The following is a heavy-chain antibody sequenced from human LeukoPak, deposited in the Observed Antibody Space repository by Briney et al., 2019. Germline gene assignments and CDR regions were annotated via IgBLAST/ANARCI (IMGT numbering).Heavy chain of an antibody. D-gene: IGHD2-2*01. CDR2: IIPILGIA. J-gene: IGHJ6*02. CDR3: ARKRDCSSTSCSYYYGMDV. CDR1: GGTFSSYA. V-gene: IGHV1-69*04. Sequence: SVKVSCKASGGTFSSYAISWVRQAPGQGLEWMGRIIPILGIANYAQKFQGRVTITADKSTSTAYMELSSLRSEDTAVYYCARKRDCSSTSCSYYYGMDVWGQGTTVTVSS.